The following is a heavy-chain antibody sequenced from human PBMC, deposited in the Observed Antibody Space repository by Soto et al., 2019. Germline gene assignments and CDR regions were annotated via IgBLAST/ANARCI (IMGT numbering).Heavy chain of an antibody. CDR1: GYSITSGYC. D-gene: IGHD3-10*01. J-gene: IGHJ5*02. CDR3: ARHRDYYGSGSPYNWFDP. Sequence: PSETLSLTCAFSGYSITSGYCWGWIRQPPGKGLEWIANIYHSGNTYYNPSLRSRVTISVDTSKNQFSLRLTSVTAADTAVYFCARHRDYYGSGSPYNWFDPWGQGTLVTVSS. V-gene: IGHV4-38-2*01. CDR2: IYHSGNT.